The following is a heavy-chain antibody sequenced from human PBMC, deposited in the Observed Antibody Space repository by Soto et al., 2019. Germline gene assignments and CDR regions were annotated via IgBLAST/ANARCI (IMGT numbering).Heavy chain of an antibody. V-gene: IGHV1-69*13. Sequence: SVKVSCKASGGSFGRYAISWVRQAPAQGLEWMGEIIPVFDKANYAQNFQGRLTITADEPTGTVFMQLRSLRSEDTAVYFCARLRRDWGDAFDLWGLGTLVTVSS. J-gene: IGHJ3*01. D-gene: IGHD3-16*01. CDR1: GGSFGRYA. CDR2: IIPVFDKA. CDR3: ARLRRDWGDAFDL.